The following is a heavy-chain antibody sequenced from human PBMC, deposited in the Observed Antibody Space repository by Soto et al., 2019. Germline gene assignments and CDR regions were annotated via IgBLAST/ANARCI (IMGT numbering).Heavy chain of an antibody. CDR3: ARAPTSKGDRSLFY. D-gene: IGHD3-16*01. J-gene: IGHJ4*02. V-gene: IGHV1-8*01. CDR2: MNPNSGNT. Sequence: ASVKVSCKASGYTFTSYDINWVRQATGQGLEWMGWMNPNSGNTGYAQKFQGRVTMTRNTSISTAYMELSSLRSEDTAVYYCARAPTSKGDRSLFYWGQGTLVTVSS. CDR1: GYTFTSYD.